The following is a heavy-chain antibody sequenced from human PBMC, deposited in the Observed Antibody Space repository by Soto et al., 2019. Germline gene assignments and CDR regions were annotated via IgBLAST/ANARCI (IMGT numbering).Heavy chain of an antibody. CDR2: IGGSGSNT. CDR1: GFTFSEYA. Sequence: GGSLRLSCAASGFTFSEYAMTWVRQAPGKGLEWVSVIGGSGSNTYYADSVEGRFTISRDNSKNTLYLQMNSLRAEDTAVYYCARSLRAGPYYYYMDVWGKGTTVT. J-gene: IGHJ6*03. CDR3: ARSLRAGPYYYYMDV. V-gene: IGHV3-23*01.